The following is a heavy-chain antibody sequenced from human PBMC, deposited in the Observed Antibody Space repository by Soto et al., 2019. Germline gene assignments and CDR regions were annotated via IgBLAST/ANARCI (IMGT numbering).Heavy chain of an antibody. Sequence: QVLLQEPGPRLVKPSETLSLTCSVAGGSIRSFYWSWVRQPAGKGLEWIGRIYSSGTTDYNPSLRGRVTMSVDTSTDQVSLKLASVTAADTAVYFCARGPFCGVDCYFDVWGQGTQVSVSS. CDR2: IYSSGTT. V-gene: IGHV4-4*07. D-gene: IGHD2-21*02. CDR1: GGSIRSFY. J-gene: IGHJ4*02. CDR3: ARGPFCGVDCYFDV.